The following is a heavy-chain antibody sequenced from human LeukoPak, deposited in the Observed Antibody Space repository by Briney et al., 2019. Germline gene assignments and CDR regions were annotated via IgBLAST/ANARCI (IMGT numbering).Heavy chain of an antibody. CDR3: ARARGDILTGYLWSDLDAFDI. D-gene: IGHD3-9*01. CDR1: GGSFSGYY. J-gene: IGHJ3*02. Sequence: SETLSLTCAVYGGSFSGYYWSWIRQPPGKGLEWIGEINHSGSTNYNPSLKSRVTISVDTSNNPFSLKLSSVTAADTAVYYCARARGDILTGYLWSDLDAFDIWGQGTMVTVSS. CDR2: INHSGST. V-gene: IGHV4-34*01.